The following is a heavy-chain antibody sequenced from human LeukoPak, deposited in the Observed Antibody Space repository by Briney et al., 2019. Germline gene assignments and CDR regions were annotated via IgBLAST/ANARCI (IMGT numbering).Heavy chain of an antibody. CDR3: GREGDIVVVPAAIREGYYYYAMDV. CDR2: INPSSGST. D-gene: IGHD2-2*02. Sequence: GASVKLSCKASGYTLTSSYMHWVRQAPGQGLEWMGIINPSSGSTSYAQKFQGRITMTRETTTSTTYMVFRSLRSEDTAVYYCGREGDIVVVPAAIREGYYYYAMDVWGQGNTVTVSS. V-gene: IGHV1-46*01. CDR1: GYTLTSSY. J-gene: IGHJ6*02.